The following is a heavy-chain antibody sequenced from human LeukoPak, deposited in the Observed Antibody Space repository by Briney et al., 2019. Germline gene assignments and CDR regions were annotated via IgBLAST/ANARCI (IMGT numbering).Heavy chain of an antibody. D-gene: IGHD2-15*01. CDR1: GYTFTGYY. Sequence: ASVKVSCKASGYTFTGYYMHWVRQAPGQGLEWMGWINPNSGGADYAQNFQGRVTMTRDTSISTAYMELSRLRSDDTAVYYCARDGPNHCSGGSCYGDRPDFDYWGQGTLVTVSS. CDR3: ARDGPNHCSGGSCYGDRPDFDY. V-gene: IGHV1-2*02. J-gene: IGHJ4*02. CDR2: INPNSGGA.